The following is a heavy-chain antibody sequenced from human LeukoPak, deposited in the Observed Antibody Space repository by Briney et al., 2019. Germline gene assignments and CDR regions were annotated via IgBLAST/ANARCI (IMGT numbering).Heavy chain of an antibody. D-gene: IGHD6-19*01. CDR2: ISSSSSYI. V-gene: IGHV3-21*01. J-gene: IGHJ4*02. Sequence: PGGSLRLSCAASGFTFSSYSMNWVRQAPGKGLEWVSSISSSSSYIYYADSEKGRFTISRDNAKNSLYLQMNSLRAEDTAVYYCATSIAVADDFDYWGQGTLVTVSS. CDR1: GFTFSSYS. CDR3: ATSIAVADDFDY.